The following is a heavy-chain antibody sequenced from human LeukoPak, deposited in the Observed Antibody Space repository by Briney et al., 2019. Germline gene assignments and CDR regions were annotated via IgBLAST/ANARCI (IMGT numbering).Heavy chain of an antibody. Sequence: ASVKVSCKASGYTFTGYYMHWVRQAPGQGLEWMGRINPNSGGTNYAQKFQGRVTMTRDTSISTAYIELSRLRSDDTAVYYCARDRGYSSGPYKRYYYYMDVWGKGTTVTVSS. CDR2: INPNSGGT. J-gene: IGHJ6*03. CDR3: ARDRGYSSGPYKRYYYYMDV. D-gene: IGHD6-19*01. V-gene: IGHV1-2*06. CDR1: GYTFTGYY.